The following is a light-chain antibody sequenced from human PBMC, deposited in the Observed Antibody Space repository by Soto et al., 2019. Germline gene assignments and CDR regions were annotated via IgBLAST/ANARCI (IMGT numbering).Light chain of an antibody. V-gene: IGKV3-15*01. CDR1: QSVSSSY. CDR2: GAS. CDR3: QQYNNWPRT. Sequence: EIGLTQSPGTVSLSPGERATLSCRASQSVSSSYLALYQQKPGQAPRLLIYGASTRATGIPARFSGSGSGTEFTLTISSLQSEDFAVYYCQQYNNWPRTFGQGTKVDIK. J-gene: IGKJ1*01.